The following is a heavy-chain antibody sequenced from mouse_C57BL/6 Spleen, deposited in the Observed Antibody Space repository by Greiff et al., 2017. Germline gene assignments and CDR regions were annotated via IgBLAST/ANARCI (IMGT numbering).Heavy chain of an antibody. D-gene: IGHD2-12*01. CDR3: ARGGVYSEGGFAY. CDR2: IYPGDGDT. J-gene: IGHJ3*01. V-gene: IGHV1-82*01. Sequence: QVQLKESGPELVKPGASVKISCKASGYAFSSSWMNWVKQRPGKGLEWIGRIYPGDGDTNYNGKFKGKATLTADKSSSTAYMQLSSLTSEDSAVYFCARGGVYSEGGFAYWGQGTLVTVSA. CDR1: GYAFSSSW.